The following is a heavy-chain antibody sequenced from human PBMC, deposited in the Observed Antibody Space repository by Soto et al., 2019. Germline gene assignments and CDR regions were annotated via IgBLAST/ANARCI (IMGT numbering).Heavy chain of an antibody. CDR3: ARHIRSGYELIDY. CDR2: ISDGGRST. J-gene: IGHJ4*02. Sequence: GGSLRLSCAGSGFRFSDYAIGWVRQAPGKGLEWVSFISDGGRSTYYTDSVKGRFTISRDNAKNSLYLQMNSLRAEDTAVYYCARHIRSGYELIDYWGQGTLVTVSS. CDR1: GFRFSDYA. V-gene: IGHV3-23*01. D-gene: IGHD5-12*01.